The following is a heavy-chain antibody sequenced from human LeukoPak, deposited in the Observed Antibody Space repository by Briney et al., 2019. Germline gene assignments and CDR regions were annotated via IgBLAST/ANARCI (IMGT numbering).Heavy chain of an antibody. J-gene: IGHJ4*02. V-gene: IGHV4-39*07. CDR1: GGSISSSSYY. CDR2: IYYSGST. Sequence: SETLSLTCTVSGGSISSSSYYWGWIRQPPGKGLEWIGSIYYSGSTYYNPSLKSRVTISVDTSKNQFSLKLSSVTAADTAVYYCARGVYGSGSYYNSYYFDYWGQGTLVTVSS. CDR3: ARGVYGSGSYYNSYYFDY. D-gene: IGHD3-10*01.